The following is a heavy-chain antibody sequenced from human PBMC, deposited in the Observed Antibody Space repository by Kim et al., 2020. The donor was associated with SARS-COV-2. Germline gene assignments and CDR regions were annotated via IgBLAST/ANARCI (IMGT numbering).Heavy chain of an antibody. D-gene: IGHD6-19*01. CDR2: INHSGST. J-gene: IGHJ6*03. Sequence: SDTLSLTCAVYGGSFSGYYWSWIRQPPGKGLECIGEINHSGSTNYNPSLKSRVTISVDTSKNQFSLKLSSVTAADTAVYYCARVRGYSSGWYPSIQYYYYMDVWGKWTTVTVSS. CDR1: GGSFSGYY. V-gene: IGHV4-34*01. CDR3: ARVRGYSSGWYPSIQYYYYMDV.